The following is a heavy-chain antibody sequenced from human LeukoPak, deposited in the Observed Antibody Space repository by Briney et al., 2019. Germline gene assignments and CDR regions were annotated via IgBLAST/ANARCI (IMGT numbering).Heavy chain of an antibody. Sequence: SETLSLTCTVSGGSISDGGYYWSWIRQHPGKGLEWIGYIYYSGSTYYNPSLKSRVTISVDTSKNQFSLKLSSVTAADTAVYYCAKDGGLWVSAHWGDSWGRGTLVTVSS. J-gene: IGHJ4*02. CDR3: AKDGGLWVSAHWGDS. CDR1: GGSISDGGYY. CDR2: IYYSGST. V-gene: IGHV4-31*03. D-gene: IGHD7-27*01.